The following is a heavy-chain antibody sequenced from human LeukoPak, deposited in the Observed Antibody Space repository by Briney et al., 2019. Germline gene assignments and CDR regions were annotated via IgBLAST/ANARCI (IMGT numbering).Heavy chain of an antibody. V-gene: IGHV3-23*01. CDR2: ISGSGGST. D-gene: IGHD3-10*01. Sequence: PGGSLRLSCAASGFTFSSYSMDWVRQAPGKGLEWVSAISGSGGSTYYADSVKGRFTISRDNSKNTLYLQMNSLRAEDTAVYYCAKEGSAMVRGVISSYFDYWGQGTLVTVSS. CDR1: GFTFSSYS. J-gene: IGHJ4*02. CDR3: AKEGSAMVRGVISSYFDY.